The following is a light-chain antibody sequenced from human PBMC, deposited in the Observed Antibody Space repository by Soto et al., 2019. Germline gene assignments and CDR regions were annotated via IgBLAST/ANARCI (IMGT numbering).Light chain of an antibody. CDR3: QQSYSTPRT. CDR2: AAS. V-gene: IGKV1-39*01. J-gene: IGKJ1*01. Sequence: EIQMTQYPSSLSASVGDRVTITCRASQSISSYLNWYQQKPGKAPKLLIYAASSLQSGVPSRFSGSGSGTDFTLTISSLQPEDFATYYCQQSYSTPRTFGQGTMADI. CDR1: QSISSY.